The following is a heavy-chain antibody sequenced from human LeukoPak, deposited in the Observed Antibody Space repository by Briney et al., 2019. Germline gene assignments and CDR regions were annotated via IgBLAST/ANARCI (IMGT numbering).Heavy chain of an antibody. V-gene: IGHV1-69*13. CDR1: GGTFSSYA. J-gene: IGHJ4*02. CDR3: ARISSATSTVTSPDFDY. CDR2: IVPIFGTA. D-gene: IGHD4-17*01. Sequence: SVKVSCKASGGTFSSYAISWVRQAPGQGLEWMGGIVPIFGTANYAQKFQGRVTITADESTSTAYMELSSLRSEDTAVYYCARISSATSTVTSPDFDYWGQGTLVTVSS.